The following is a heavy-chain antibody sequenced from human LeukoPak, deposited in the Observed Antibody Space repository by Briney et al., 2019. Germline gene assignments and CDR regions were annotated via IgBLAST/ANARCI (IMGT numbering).Heavy chain of an antibody. CDR1: GGSISSYY. D-gene: IGHD3-10*01. J-gene: IGHJ5*02. Sequence: PSETLSLTCTVSGGSISSYYWSWIRQPPGKGLEWIGEINHSGSTNYNPSLKSRVTISVDTSKNQFSLKLSSVTAADTAVYYCARASRITMVRGVIRPRNWFDPWGQGTLVTVSS. V-gene: IGHV4-34*01. CDR3: ARASRITMVRGVIRPRNWFDP. CDR2: INHSGST.